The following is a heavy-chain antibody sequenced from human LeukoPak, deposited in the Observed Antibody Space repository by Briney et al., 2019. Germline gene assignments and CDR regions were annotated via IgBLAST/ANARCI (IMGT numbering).Heavy chain of an antibody. V-gene: IGHV1-24*01. CDR3: VTDLGSFTDS. Sequence: ASVKVSCKVSGYTLIELSMHWVRQAPGKGLEWMGGFDPEYGETIYAQKFQGRVTTSADTSTDTAYMELSSLRSEDTAMYYCVTDLGSFTDSWGQGTLVTVSS. D-gene: IGHD6-13*01. CDR1: GYTLIELS. J-gene: IGHJ4*02. CDR2: FDPEYGET.